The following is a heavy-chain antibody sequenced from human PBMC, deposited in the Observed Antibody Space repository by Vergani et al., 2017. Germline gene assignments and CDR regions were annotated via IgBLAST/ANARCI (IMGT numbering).Heavy chain of an antibody. V-gene: IGHV4-59*08. CDR3: ASRGGDGIRGDAFDI. CDR1: GGSISSYY. Sequence: QVQLQESGPGLVTPSETLSITCTVSGGSISSYYWSWIRQPPGKGLEWIGYIYYSGSTNYNPTLKSRVTIAVDTSKNPFSLKLSSVTAADTAVYYCASRGGDGIRGDAFDIWGQGTMVTVSS. J-gene: IGHJ3*02. CDR2: IYYSGST. D-gene: IGHD2-21*02.